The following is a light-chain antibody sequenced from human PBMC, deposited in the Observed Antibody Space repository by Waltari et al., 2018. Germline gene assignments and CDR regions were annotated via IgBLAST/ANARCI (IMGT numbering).Light chain of an antibody. Sequence: SYVLTQPPSVSVAPGETARIPCGGNNIESKSVHWSRQRPGPAPVVVISYDNDRAAGIPERFSGSNSGNTATLTISRVEAGDEADYYCQVWDANTDPGVFGTGTEVTVL. CDR1: NIESKS. CDR2: YDN. V-gene: IGLV3-21*01. J-gene: IGLJ1*01. CDR3: QVWDANTDPGV.